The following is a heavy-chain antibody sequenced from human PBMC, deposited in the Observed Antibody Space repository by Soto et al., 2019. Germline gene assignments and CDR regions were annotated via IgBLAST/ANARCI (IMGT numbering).Heavy chain of an antibody. CDR2: IRSKAYGGRE. CDR3: TRAESDCGDADDAFDI. D-gene: IGHD4-17*01. CDR1: GFTFGGYG. J-gene: IGHJ3*02. Sequence: EVQLVESGGGLVQPGRSLRVSCTASGFTFGGYGMSWYRQAPGKGLVWVGFIRSKAYGGREEYAASVKGRFTISRDNSKGIAYQQLNSLKAEDAAAYYWTRAESDCGDADDAFDIWGQGPMVTVSS. V-gene: IGHV3-49*03.